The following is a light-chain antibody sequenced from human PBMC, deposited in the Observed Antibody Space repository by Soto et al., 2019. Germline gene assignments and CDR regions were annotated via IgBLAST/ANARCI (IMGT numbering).Light chain of an antibody. J-gene: IGKJ5*01. Sequence: DIQMTQSPSSLSASVGDRVTITCRASQSISIYLNWYQQKPGKAPKLLICAASSLQSGVPSRFSGSGSGTDFTLTISSLQPEDFAAYYCQQTSSIPITFGQGTRLEIK. CDR3: QQTSSIPIT. CDR2: AAS. CDR1: QSISIY. V-gene: IGKV1-39*01.